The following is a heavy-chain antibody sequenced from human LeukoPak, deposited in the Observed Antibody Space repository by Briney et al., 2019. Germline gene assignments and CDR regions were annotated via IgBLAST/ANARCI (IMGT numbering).Heavy chain of an antibody. CDR3: ARGDGRDGYNYGY. CDR1: GGSFSGYY. CDR2: VNHSGST. Sequence: PSETLSLTCAVYGGSFSGYYWSWIRQPPGKGLEWIGEVNHSGSTNYNPSLKSRVTISVDTSKNQFSLKLSSVTAADTAVYYCARGDGRDGYNYGYWGQGTLVTVSS. V-gene: IGHV4-34*01. J-gene: IGHJ4*02. D-gene: IGHD5-24*01.